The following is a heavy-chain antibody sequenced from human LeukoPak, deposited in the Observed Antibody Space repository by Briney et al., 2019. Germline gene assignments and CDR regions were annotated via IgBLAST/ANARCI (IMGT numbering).Heavy chain of an antibody. CDR1: GGTFSSYA. Sequence: SVKVFCKASGGTFSSYAISWVRQAPGQGLEWMGRIIPIFGTANYAQKFQGRVTITTDESTSTAYMELSSLRSEDTAVYYCARDLRYSSGWHYYYYMDVWGKGTTVTVSS. J-gene: IGHJ6*03. D-gene: IGHD6-19*01. V-gene: IGHV1-69*05. CDR3: ARDLRYSSGWHYYYYMDV. CDR2: IIPIFGTA.